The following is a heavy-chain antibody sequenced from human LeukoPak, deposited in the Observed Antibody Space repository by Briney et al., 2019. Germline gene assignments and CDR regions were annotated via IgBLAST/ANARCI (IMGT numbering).Heavy chain of an antibody. J-gene: IGHJ3*02. CDR2: IYYSGST. CDR1: GGSISPYY. D-gene: IGHD3-10*01. Sequence: KASETLSLTCTVSGGSISPYYWSWIRQPPGKGLEWIGYIYYSGSTNYNPSLKSRVTMSVDTSKNQFSLKLNSVTAADTAVYYCAKSNGYGLVDIWGQGTMVTVSS. V-gene: IGHV4-59*12. CDR3: AKSNGYGLVDI.